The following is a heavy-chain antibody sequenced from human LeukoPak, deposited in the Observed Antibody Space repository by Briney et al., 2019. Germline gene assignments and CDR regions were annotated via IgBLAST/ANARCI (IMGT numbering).Heavy chain of an antibody. D-gene: IGHD3-16*01. CDR3: ARVEGEWSTLDY. V-gene: IGHV3-30*04. Sequence: GGSLRLSCAASGFTFSSYAMHWVRQAPGKGLEWVAVISYDGSNNYYADSVKGRFTMSRDNAKNSLYLQMNSLRAEDTAVYYCARVEGEWSTLDYWGQGTLVTVSS. CDR2: ISYDGSNN. J-gene: IGHJ4*02. CDR1: GFTFSSYA.